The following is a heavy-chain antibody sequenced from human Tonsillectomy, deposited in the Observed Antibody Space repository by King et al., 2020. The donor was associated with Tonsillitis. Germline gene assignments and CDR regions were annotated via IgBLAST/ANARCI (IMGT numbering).Heavy chain of an antibody. J-gene: IGHJ3*02. D-gene: IGHD3-10*01. V-gene: IGHV3-23*04. CDR2: ISGSGITT. Sequence: DVQLVESGGGLVQPGGSLRLSCAASGFTFSSYAMNWVRQSPGKGLEWVSTISGSGITTYYADSVKGRFTISRDNSKNTLYLQMNSLRVEDTAGYYCSKGDTMVRGAFILGDALDIWGQGTMVTVSS. CDR1: GFTFSSYA. CDR3: SKGDTMVRGAFILGDALDI.